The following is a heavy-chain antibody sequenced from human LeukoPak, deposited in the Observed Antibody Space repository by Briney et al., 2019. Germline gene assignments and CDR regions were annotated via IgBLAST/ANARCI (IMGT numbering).Heavy chain of an antibody. Sequence: GESLKISCKGSGYSFTSYWIGWVRQMPGKGLEWMGITYPGDSDTRYSPSFQGQVTISADKSIGTAYLQWSSLKASDTAMYYRARRIVGATNWFDPWGQGTLVTVSS. D-gene: IGHD1-26*01. CDR3: ARRIVGATNWFDP. V-gene: IGHV5-51*01. J-gene: IGHJ5*02. CDR2: TYPGDSDT. CDR1: GYSFTSYW.